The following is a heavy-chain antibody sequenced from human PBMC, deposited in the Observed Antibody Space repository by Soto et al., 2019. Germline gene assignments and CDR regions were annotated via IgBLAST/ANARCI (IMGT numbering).Heavy chain of an antibody. J-gene: IGHJ6*02. CDR1: GGSISSYY. D-gene: IGHD3-22*01. V-gene: IGHV4-59*08. CDR3: ARHPSRRYYDSSGYYYPLVYGMDV. CDR2: IYSSGST. Sequence: SETLSLTCTVSGGSISSYYWSWSRQPPWKGLEWIGCIYSSGSTNYNPSLKSRVTISVDTSKNQFSLKLSSVTAADTAVYYCARHPSRRYYDSSGYYYPLVYGMDVWGQGTTVTVSS.